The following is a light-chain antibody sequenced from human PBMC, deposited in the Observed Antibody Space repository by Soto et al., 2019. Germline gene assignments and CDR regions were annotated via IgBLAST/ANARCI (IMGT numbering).Light chain of an antibody. V-gene: IGKV3-15*01. J-gene: IGKJ5*01. CDR2: GAS. CDR3: QQHNNWPPIT. CDR1: QSVSDY. Sequence: IVMTQSRSTLSLYPGERATLSCMASQSVSDYLAWFQQKFGQAPRLLIYGASTRATGIPDRFTGSGSGTEFTLTISSLQSEDFAVYYCQQHNNWPPITFGQGTRLEIK.